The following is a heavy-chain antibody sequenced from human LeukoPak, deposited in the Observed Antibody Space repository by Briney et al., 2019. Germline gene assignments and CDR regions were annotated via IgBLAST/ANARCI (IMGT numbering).Heavy chain of an antibody. CDR1: GGXINSGGYS. J-gene: IGHJ4*02. V-gene: IGHV4-30-4*07. D-gene: IGHD3-22*01. Sequence: SQTLSLTCAVSGGXINSGGYSWSWLRPPPGKGLEWIGYIYYSGNTNYNPSLKSRVTISVDTSKTQFSLKLTSVTAADTAVYYCATRPARGSGPYYPYFDYWGQGALVTVSS. CDR3: ATRPARGSGPYYPYFDY. CDR2: IYYSGNT.